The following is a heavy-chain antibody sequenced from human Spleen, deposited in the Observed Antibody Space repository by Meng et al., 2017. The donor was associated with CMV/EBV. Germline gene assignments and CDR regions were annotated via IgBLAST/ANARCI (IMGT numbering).Heavy chain of an antibody. CDR2: IYHSGST. CDR1: GGSISSGGYS. D-gene: IGHD2-21*02. Sequence: LPRQGSGLGLVKPLQTPSRTCAVSGGSISSGGYSWSWIRQSPGKGLEWIGYIYHSGSTYYNPSLKSRVTISVDRSKNQFSLKLSSVTAADTAVYYCARVVTALWGYYFDYWGQGTLVTVSS. V-gene: IGHV4-30-2*06. CDR3: ARVVTALWGYYFDY. J-gene: IGHJ4*02.